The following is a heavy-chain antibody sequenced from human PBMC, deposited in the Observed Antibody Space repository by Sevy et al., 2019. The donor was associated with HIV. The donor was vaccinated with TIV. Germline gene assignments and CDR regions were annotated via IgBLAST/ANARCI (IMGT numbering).Heavy chain of an antibody. J-gene: IGHJ4*02. D-gene: IGHD4-17*01. CDR3: ARDHEFYDYGDYGPTFFPDY. CDR2: IWFDGSNS. V-gene: IGHV3-33*01. CDR1: GFSFSSYG. Sequence: LSLTCAASGFSFSSYGMHWVRQAPGKGLEWVALIWFDGSNSYYADSVKGRFTISRDTSKNTVYLQMNSLRAEDTAVYYCARDHEFYDYGDYGPTFFPDYWGQGNLVTVSS.